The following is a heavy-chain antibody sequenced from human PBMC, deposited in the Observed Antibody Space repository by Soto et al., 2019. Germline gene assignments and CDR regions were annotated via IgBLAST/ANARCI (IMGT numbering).Heavy chain of an antibody. CDR2: IYHSGST. J-gene: IGHJ4*02. Sequence: SETLSLTCAVSGYSISSGYYWGWIRQPPGKGLEWIGSIYHSGSTYYNPSLKSRVTISVDTSKNQFSLKLSSVTAADTAVYYCARGRGTMIVVVITPRTYYFDYWGQGTLVTVSS. V-gene: IGHV4-38-2*01. D-gene: IGHD3-22*01. CDR1: GYSISSGYY. CDR3: ARGRGTMIVVVITPRTYYFDY.